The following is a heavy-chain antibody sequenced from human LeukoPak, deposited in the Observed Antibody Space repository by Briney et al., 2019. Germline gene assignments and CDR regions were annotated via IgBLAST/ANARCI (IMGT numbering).Heavy chain of an antibody. CDR2: IIPILGIA. V-gene: IGHV1-69*04. CDR3: ASLVKSHTDDWLD. D-gene: IGHD6-19*01. Sequence: GASVKVSCKASGYTFTSYGISWVRQAPGQGLEWMGRIIPILGIANYAQKFQGRVTITADKSTSTAYMELSSLRSEDTAVYYCASLVKSHTDDWLDWGQGTLVTVSS. CDR1: GYTFTSYG. J-gene: IGHJ4*02.